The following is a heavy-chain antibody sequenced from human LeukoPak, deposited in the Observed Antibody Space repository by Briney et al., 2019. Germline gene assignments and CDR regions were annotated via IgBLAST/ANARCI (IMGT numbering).Heavy chain of an antibody. V-gene: IGHV3-23*01. CDR1: GFTFSSYS. Sequence: GGSLRLSCAASGFTFSSYSMNWVRQAPGKGLEWVSAISGSGGSTYYADSVKGRFTISRDNSKNTLYLQMNSLRAEDTAVYYCARADKYSYGRGDYYFDYWGQGTLVTVSS. CDR3: ARADKYSYGRGDYYFDY. CDR2: ISGSGGST. J-gene: IGHJ4*02. D-gene: IGHD5-18*01.